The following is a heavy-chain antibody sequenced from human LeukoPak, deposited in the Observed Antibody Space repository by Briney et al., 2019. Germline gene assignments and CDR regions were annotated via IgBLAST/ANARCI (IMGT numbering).Heavy chain of an antibody. CDR1: GFTFSNYI. Sequence: QPGGSLRLSCAASGFTFSNYIMTWVRQAPGKGLEWVSVINNGGDTTYYADSVKGRFAISRDNSKNTLYLQMNSLRAEDTAVYYCAKDVRDSSGYGFDYWGQGTLVTVSS. CDR2: INNGGDTT. CDR3: AKDVRDSSGYGFDY. V-gene: IGHV3-23*01. D-gene: IGHD3-22*01. J-gene: IGHJ4*02.